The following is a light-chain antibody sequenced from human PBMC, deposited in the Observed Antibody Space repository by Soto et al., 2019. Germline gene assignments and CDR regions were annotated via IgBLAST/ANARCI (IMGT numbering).Light chain of an antibody. CDR3: QKFSPAPLT. CDR1: QDISVY. Sequence: DIQMTQSPSSLSASVGDRVTITCRASQDISVYLAWYQQKPGKVPKFLIYSASTLQSGVPSRFSGSGSGTDFTLTISSLHTEDVAAYYCQKFSPAPLTFGQGTRLEIK. V-gene: IGKV1-27*01. J-gene: IGKJ5*01. CDR2: SAS.